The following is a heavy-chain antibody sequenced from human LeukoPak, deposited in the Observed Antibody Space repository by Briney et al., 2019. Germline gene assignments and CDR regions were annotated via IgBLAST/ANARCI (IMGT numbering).Heavy chain of an antibody. CDR2: IYSSGST. D-gene: IGHD3-10*01. Sequence: GGSLRLSCAASGFTVSSNYMSWVRQAPGKGLEWVSVIYSSGSTYYADSVKGRFTISRDNSKNTLHLQMNTLRAEDTAVYYCAKGVDYYGSGSYFYYFDYWGQGTLVTVSS. CDR1: GFTVSSNY. V-gene: IGHV3-53*01. J-gene: IGHJ4*02. CDR3: AKGVDYYGSGSYFYYFDY.